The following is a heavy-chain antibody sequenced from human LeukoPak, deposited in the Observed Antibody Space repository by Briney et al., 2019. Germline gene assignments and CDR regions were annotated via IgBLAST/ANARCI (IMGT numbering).Heavy chain of an antibody. V-gene: IGHV1-69*05. J-gene: IGHJ4*02. CDR2: IIPIFGTA. Sequence: ASVKVSCKASGGTFSSYAISWVRPAPGQGLEWMGGIIPIFGTANYAQKVQGRVTITTDESTSTAYMELSSLRSEDTAVYYWARDPARSGDYWGQGTLVTVSS. CDR1: GGTFSSYA. D-gene: IGHD2-15*01. CDR3: ARDPARSGDY.